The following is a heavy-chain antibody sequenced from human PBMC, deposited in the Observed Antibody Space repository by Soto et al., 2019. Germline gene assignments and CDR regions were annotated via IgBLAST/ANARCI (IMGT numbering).Heavy chain of an antibody. J-gene: IGHJ4*02. Sequence: SETLSLTCTVSGGSISSGGYYWSWIRQHPGKGLEWIGYIYYSGSTYYNPSLKSRVTISVDTSKNQFSLKLSSVTAADTAVYYCARDRRVGYSYGIFDYWGQGTLVTVSS. V-gene: IGHV4-31*03. CDR1: GGSISSGGYY. CDR3: ARDRRVGYSYGIFDY. CDR2: IYYSGST. D-gene: IGHD5-18*01.